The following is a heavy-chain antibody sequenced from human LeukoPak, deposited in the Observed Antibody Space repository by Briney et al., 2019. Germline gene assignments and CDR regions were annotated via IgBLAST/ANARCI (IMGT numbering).Heavy chain of an antibody. Sequence: GGSLRLSCAADGFTFSMSDMSWVRQAPGKGLEWVSASSGSGRDAYYADSVKGRFTISRDNSNNMVYLQMNSLRAEDTAVYYCAKAALSQYDSTGSFDYWGQGTLVTVSS. J-gene: IGHJ4*02. CDR1: GFTFSMSD. CDR2: SSGSGRDA. D-gene: IGHD3-22*01. CDR3: AKAALSQYDSTGSFDY. V-gene: IGHV3-23*01.